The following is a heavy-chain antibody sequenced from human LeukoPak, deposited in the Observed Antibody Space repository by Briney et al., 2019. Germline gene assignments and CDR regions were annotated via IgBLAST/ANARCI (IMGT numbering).Heavy chain of an antibody. V-gene: IGHV4-59*01. CDR1: GGSISNYY. Sequence: PSETLSLTCTVSGGSISNYYWNWIRQPPGKGLEWIGYIYYTGNTNYNPSLKSRVTISVDTSKNQFSLKLSSVTAADTAVYYCARTYYDILTGYYNHWGQGTLVTVSS. CDR2: IYYTGNT. J-gene: IGHJ5*02. D-gene: IGHD3-9*01. CDR3: ARTYYDILTGYYNH.